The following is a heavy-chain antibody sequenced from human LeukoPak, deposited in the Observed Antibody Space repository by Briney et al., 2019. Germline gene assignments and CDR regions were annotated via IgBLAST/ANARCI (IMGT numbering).Heavy chain of an antibody. V-gene: IGHV3-23*01. CDR1: GFPFSDYA. J-gene: IGHJ6*03. D-gene: IGHD6-13*01. CDR2: VSDSGSTT. Sequence: HAGGSLRLSCTASGFPFSDYAMNWVRQAPGEGLEWVAGVSDSGSTTYSADSVKGRFTISRDNAKNSLYLQMNSLRAEDTAVYYCARRQLAPARNYYYYMDVWGKGTTVTVSS. CDR3: ARRQLAPARNYYYYMDV.